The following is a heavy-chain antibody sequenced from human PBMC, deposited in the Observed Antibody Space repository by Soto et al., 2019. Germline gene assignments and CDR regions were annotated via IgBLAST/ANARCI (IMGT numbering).Heavy chain of an antibody. J-gene: IGHJ4*02. V-gene: IGHV3-7*04. CDR1: GFTFGNYW. CDR2: IKPDGGEQ. Sequence: EVQLVESGGGLVQPGGSLRLSCEASGFTFGNYWMNWVRQTPGKGLEWVANIKPDGGEQYYVDSVKGRFTISRDNAKDSLYLQLGSRRGDDTAVYYCARGHGNSCEYWGQGTLVTVSS. CDR3: ARGHGNSCEY.